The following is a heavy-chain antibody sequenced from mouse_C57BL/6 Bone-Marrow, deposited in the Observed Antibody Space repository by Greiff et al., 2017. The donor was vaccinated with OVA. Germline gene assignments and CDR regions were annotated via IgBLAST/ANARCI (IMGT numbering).Heavy chain of an antibody. J-gene: IGHJ3*01. D-gene: IGHD2-4*01. CDR3: ARWDYDYDWFAY. V-gene: IGHV1-26*01. Sequence: EVQLQQSGPELVKPGASVKISCKASGYTFTDYYMNWVKQSHGKSLEWIGDINPNNGGTSYNQKFKGKATLTVDKSSSTAYMELRSLTSEDSAVYYCARWDYDYDWFAYWGQGTLVTVSA. CDR2: INPNNGGT. CDR1: GYTFTDYY.